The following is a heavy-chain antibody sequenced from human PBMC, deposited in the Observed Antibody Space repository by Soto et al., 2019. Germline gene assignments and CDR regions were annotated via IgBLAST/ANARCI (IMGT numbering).Heavy chain of an antibody. CDR3: ARAPYYYDSSGYYPAY. V-gene: IGHV1-18*01. D-gene: IGHD3-22*01. CDR2: ISAYNGNT. J-gene: IGHJ4*02. Sequence: ASVKVSCKASGYTFTSYGISWVRQAPGQGLEWMGWISAYNGNTNYAQKLQGRVTMTTDTSTSTAYMELRSLRSDDTAVYYCARAPYYYDSSGYYPAYWGQGTLVTVSS. CDR1: GYTFTSYG.